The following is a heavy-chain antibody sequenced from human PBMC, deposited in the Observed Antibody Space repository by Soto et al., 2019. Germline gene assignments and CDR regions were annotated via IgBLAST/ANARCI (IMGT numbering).Heavy chain of an antibody. CDR3: ARLVVDDYGDSGPRIDAFDI. V-gene: IGHV5-51*01. Sequence: GESLKISCKGSGYSFTSYWIGWVRQMPGKGLELMGIIYPGDSDTRYSPSFQGQVTISADKSISTAYLQWSSLKASDTAMYYCARLVVDDYGDSGPRIDAFDIWGQGTMVTVSS. CDR2: IYPGDSDT. J-gene: IGHJ3*02. D-gene: IGHD4-17*01. CDR1: GYSFTSYW.